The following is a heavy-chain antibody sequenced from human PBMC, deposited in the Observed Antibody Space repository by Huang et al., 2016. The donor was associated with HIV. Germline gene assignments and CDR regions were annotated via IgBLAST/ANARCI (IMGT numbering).Heavy chain of an antibody. CDR2: IYYRGDN. CDR1: GGSITDSNYY. Sequence: QLQLQESGPGLVRPSETLSLICTVSGGSITDSNYYWGWIRQPPGKGLEWIGSIYYRGDNDYNPSRKGRVTMSVDTSNNRFSLDIRSVAVADTAIYYCARHFGSWSGYFDSWGQGTLVPVSS. J-gene: IGHJ4*02. V-gene: IGHV4-39*01. D-gene: IGHD3-10*01. CDR3: ARHFGSWSGYFDS.